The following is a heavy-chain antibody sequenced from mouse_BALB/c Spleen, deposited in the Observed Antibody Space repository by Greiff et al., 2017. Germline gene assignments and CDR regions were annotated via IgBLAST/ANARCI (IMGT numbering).Heavy chain of an antibody. CDR2: ISTYYGNT. D-gene: IGHD2-4*01. CDR3: AREGGDYDGSAMDD. J-gene: IGHJ4*01. V-gene: IGHV1-67*01. CDR1: SYTFTDYA. Sequence: QVQLQQSGPELVRPGVSVKISCKGSSYTFTDYAMHWVKQSHAKSLEWIGVISTYYGNTNYNQKFKGKATMTVDKSSSTAYMELARLTSEDSAVYYCAREGGDYDGSAMDDWGQGTSVTVSS.